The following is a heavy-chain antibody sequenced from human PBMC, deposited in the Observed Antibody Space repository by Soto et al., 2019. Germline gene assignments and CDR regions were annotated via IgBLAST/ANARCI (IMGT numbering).Heavy chain of an antibody. D-gene: IGHD3-16*01. Sequence: QVQLVESGGGVVQPGRSLRLSCAASGFTLSGFAMHWVRQAPRQGLEWVAVMSSDGAPVYYAYSMKGRFTISTDNSRNPLYVQMDSLRSEDTAVYFWARADYNVGGYHVLGASDIWGRGTLVTVS. CDR3: ARADYNVGGYHVLGASDI. CDR1: GFTLSGFA. CDR2: MSSDGAPV. J-gene: IGHJ3*02. V-gene: IGHV3-30*04.